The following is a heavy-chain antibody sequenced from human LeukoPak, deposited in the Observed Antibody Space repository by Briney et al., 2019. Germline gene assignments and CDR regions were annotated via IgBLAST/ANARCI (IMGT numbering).Heavy chain of an antibody. CDR3: ARAIVGTENFDY. CDR1: GFSFSTYA. Sequence: GGSLRLSCAASGFSFSTYAMHWVRQAPGKGLEWVAVVSHDTRTKYYTDSLKGRFTISRDNSKNTLYLQMNGLRTDDTAVYYCARAIVGTENFDYWGQGTLVTISS. D-gene: IGHD5-12*01. CDR2: VSHDTRTK. V-gene: IGHV3-30*10. J-gene: IGHJ4*02.